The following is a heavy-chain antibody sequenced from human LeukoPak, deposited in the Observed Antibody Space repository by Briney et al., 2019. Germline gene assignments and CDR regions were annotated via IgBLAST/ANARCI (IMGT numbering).Heavy chain of an antibody. CDR2: IYYSGST. Sequence: SETLSLTCTVSGGSISSNSYYWDWIRQPPGKGLEWIGTIYYSGSTSHNPSLKSRVTISVDKSRNQFSLKLSSVTAADTAVYYCARDCSSTSCYAYYYYYYGMDVWGQGTTVTVSS. J-gene: IGHJ6*02. CDR3: ARDCSSTSCYAYYYYYYGMDV. D-gene: IGHD2-2*01. CDR1: GGSISSNSYY. V-gene: IGHV4-39*07.